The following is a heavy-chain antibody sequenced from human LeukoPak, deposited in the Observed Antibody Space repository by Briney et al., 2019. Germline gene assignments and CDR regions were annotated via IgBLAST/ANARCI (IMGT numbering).Heavy chain of an antibody. CDR2: AYHSGTT. CDR1: GFTFSSYS. V-gene: IGHV4-38-2*01. CDR3: TNSYGSQSYPKLIVTGVDN. D-gene: IGHD3-10*01. J-gene: IGHJ4*02. Sequence: GSLRLSCAASGFTFSSYSMNWVRQPPGKGLEWIGSAYHSGTTYSNPSLKSRVTISFDTSNNQFSLKLSSVTVADTAVYYCTNSYGSQSYPKLIVTGVDNWGQGSLVTVSS.